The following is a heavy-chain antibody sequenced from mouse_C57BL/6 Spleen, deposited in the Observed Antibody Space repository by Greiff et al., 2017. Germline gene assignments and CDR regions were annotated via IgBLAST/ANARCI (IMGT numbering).Heavy chain of an antibody. D-gene: IGHD2-4*01. CDR2: IYPSDSDT. V-gene: IGHV1-61*01. CDR3: ARRGTKITKYYYAMDY. Sequence: QVQLQQPGAELVRPGSSVKLSCKASGYTFTSYWMDWVKQRPGQGLEWIGNIYPSDSDTHYNQKFKDKATLTVDKSSSTAYMQLSSLTSEDSAVYYCARRGTKITKYYYAMDYWGQGTSVTVSS. J-gene: IGHJ4*01. CDR1: GYTFTSYW.